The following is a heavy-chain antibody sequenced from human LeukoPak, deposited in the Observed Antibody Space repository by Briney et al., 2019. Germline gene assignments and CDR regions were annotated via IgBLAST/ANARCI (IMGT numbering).Heavy chain of an antibody. CDR2: IYYSGST. CDR1: GGSISSYY. J-gene: IGHJ4*02. CDR3: ARQGEYSSSWYRLVGSTTPFDY. Sequence: SETLSLTCTVSGGSISSYYWSWIRQPPGKGLEWIGYIYYSGSTNYNPSLKGRVTISVDTSKNQFSLKLSSVTAADTAVYYCARQGEYSSSWYRLVGSTTPFDYWGQGTLVTVSS. V-gene: IGHV4-59*08. D-gene: IGHD6-13*01.